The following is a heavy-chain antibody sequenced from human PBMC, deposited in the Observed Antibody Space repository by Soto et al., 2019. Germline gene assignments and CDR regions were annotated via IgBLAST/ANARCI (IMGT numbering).Heavy chain of an antibody. D-gene: IGHD3-16*01. J-gene: IGHJ3*02. Sequence: EVQLVESGGALVKPGGSLRLSCAASGFTFSNAWMTWVRQAPGKGLEWVGRLKSKTDAGTTDYAAPVKGRFTISRDDSKTTLYLQMNSLKTEDTAVYYCTWGGGAFDIWGQGTMVTVSP. CDR2: LKSKTDAGTT. CDR1: GFTFSNAW. CDR3: TWGGGAFDI. V-gene: IGHV3-15*02.